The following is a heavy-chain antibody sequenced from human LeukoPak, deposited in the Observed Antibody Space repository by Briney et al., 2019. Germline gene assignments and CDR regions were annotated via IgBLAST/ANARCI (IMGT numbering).Heavy chain of an antibody. J-gene: IGHJ6*03. D-gene: IGHD6-6*01. CDR1: GGTFSNYA. CDR3: ARDQERSSSSVGFYYYYYMDV. Sequence: SVKVSCKASGGTFSNYAVIWVRQAPGQGFEWMGRIIPTLGITNRAQKFQDRVTISADTSSSTAYMELSDLRFEDTAVYYCARDQERSSSSVGFYYYYYMDVWGKGTTVTVSS. CDR2: IIPTLGIT. V-gene: IGHV1-69*04.